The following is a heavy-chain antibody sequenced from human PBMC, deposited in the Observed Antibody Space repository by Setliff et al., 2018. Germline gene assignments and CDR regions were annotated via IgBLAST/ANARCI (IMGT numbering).Heavy chain of an antibody. D-gene: IGHD2-2*01. CDR3: ARDRGSDSCRGCDYMDV. Sequence: GGSLRLSCAASGFTFSNSSMHWVRQAPGKGLEWVSGITWHGGRTGYADSVKGRFAISRDNAKNSLYLQMNSLRAEDTAVYYCARDRGSDSCRGCDYMDVWGKGTTVT. CDR1: GFTFSNSS. J-gene: IGHJ6*03. V-gene: IGHV3-20*04. CDR2: ITWHGGRT.